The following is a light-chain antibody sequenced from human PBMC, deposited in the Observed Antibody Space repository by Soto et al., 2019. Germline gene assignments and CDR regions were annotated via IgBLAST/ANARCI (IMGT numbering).Light chain of an antibody. CDR1: SSDVGRYNF. CDR3: SSYAGGNNLI. J-gene: IGLJ2*01. CDR2: EVT. V-gene: IGLV2-8*01. Sequence: QSALTQPPSASGSPGQSVTISCTGTSSDVGRYNFVSWYQQHPGKAPKLLISEVTKRPSGVPYRFSGSKSGNTASLTVSGLQAEDEADDYCSSYAGGNNLIFGGGTKVTVL.